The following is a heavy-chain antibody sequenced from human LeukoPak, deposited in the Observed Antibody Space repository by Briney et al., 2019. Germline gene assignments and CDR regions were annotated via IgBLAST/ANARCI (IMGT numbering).Heavy chain of an antibody. CDR2: ISSSSSYI. D-gene: IGHD6-13*01. Sequence: GGSLRLSCAASGFTFSSYSMNWVRQAPGKGLEWVSSISSSSSYIYYADSVKGRFTISRDNAKNPLYLQMNSLRAEDTAVYYCARGSSWFFDYWGQGTLVTVSS. J-gene: IGHJ4*02. CDR3: ARGSSWFFDY. CDR1: GFTFSSYS. V-gene: IGHV3-21*01.